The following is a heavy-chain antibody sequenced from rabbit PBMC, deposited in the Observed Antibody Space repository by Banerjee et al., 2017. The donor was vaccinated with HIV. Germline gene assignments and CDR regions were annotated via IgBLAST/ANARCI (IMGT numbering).Heavy chain of an antibody. CDR3: ARPSSSGYYTSYDFNL. V-gene: IGHV1S45*01. Sequence: QEQLEESGGDLVKPEGSLTLTCTASGFSFSSDAMCWVRQAPGKGPEWIACINTSSGSTVYASWAKGRFTISKTSSTTVTLQMTSLTAADTATYFCARPSSSGYYTSYDFNLWGPGTLVTVS. J-gene: IGHJ4*01. CDR2: INTSSGST. CDR1: GFSFSSDA. D-gene: IGHD1-1*01.